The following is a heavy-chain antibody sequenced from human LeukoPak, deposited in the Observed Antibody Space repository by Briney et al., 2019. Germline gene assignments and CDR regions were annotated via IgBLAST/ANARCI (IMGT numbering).Heavy chain of an antibody. V-gene: IGHV1-2*02. CDR2: INPNSGGT. D-gene: IGHD6-13*01. CDR3: ARDLGAAAGIYYYMDV. Sequence: ASVTVSCKASGYTFTGYYMHWVRQAPGQGLEWMGWINPNSGGTNYAKKFQGRVTMTRDTSISTAYMELSRLRSDDTAVYYCARDLGAAAGIYYYMDVWGKGTTVTISS. J-gene: IGHJ6*03. CDR1: GYTFTGYY.